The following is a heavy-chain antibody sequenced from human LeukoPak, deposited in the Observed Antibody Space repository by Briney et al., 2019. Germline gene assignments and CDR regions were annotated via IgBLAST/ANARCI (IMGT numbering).Heavy chain of an antibody. J-gene: IGHJ5*01. CDR1: GGSISSGSYY. CDR2: IYTSGST. CDR3: ASIHDYSNS. V-gene: IGHV4-61*02. Sequence: SETLSLTCTVSGGSISSGSYYWSWIRQPAGKGLEWIGRIYTSGSTNYNPSLKSRVTISVDTSKNQFSLKLSSVTAADTAVYYCASIHDYSNSRGQGTLVTVSS. D-gene: IGHD4-11*01.